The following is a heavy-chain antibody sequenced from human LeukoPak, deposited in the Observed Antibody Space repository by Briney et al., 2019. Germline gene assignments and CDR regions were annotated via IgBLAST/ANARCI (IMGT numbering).Heavy chain of an antibody. D-gene: IGHD3-10*01. CDR3: AKGVAYGQYYFDY. CDR2: ISWNSGSI. CDR1: GFTFDDYV. Sequence: PGRSLRLSCAASGFTFDDYVMHWVRQAPGKGLEWASGISWNSGSIGYADSVKGRFTISRDNAKNSLYLQMNSLRPEDTALYYCAKGVAYGQYYFDYWGQGTLVTVSS. V-gene: IGHV3-9*01. J-gene: IGHJ4*02.